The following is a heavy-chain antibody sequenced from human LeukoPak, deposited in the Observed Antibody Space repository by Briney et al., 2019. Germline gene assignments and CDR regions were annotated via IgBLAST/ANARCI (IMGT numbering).Heavy chain of an antibody. CDR1: GYTFTNYG. V-gene: IGHV1-18*01. J-gene: IGHJ5*02. D-gene: IGHD1-7*01. CDR3: ARRKNWSYEGFDP. Sequence: ASVKVSCKASGYTFTNYGVSWVRRAPGQGLEWMGWISAYNGNTNYAQKVQGRVTLTTDTSTSTAYMELRSLTSDDTAVYYCARRKNWSYEGFDPWGQGTLVTVSS. CDR2: ISAYNGNT.